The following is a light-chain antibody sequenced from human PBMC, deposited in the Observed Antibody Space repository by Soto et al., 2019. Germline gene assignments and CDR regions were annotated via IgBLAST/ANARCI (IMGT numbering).Light chain of an antibody. CDR2: GAT. Sequence: DIQMTQSPSSVSASVGDRVTITCRASQGISTWLAWYQQKPGEAPKLLIYGATNLRGGAPSRFSGIGSGTDFTLTISGLQPEDFATYYCLHASSLPHTFGPGTKLEIK. CDR3: LHASSLPHT. V-gene: IGKV1-12*01. J-gene: IGKJ2*01. CDR1: QGISTW.